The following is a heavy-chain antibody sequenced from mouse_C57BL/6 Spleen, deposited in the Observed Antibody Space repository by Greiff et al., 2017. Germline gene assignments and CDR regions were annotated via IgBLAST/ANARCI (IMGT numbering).Heavy chain of an antibody. CDR1: GFPFSSYG. V-gene: IGHV5-6*02. D-gene: IGHD1-1*01. CDR2: ISSGGSYT. CDR3: ARDYGDKGHYFDY. J-gene: IGHJ2*01. Sequence: DVMLVESGGDLVKPGGSLKLSCAASGFPFSSYGMYWVRQTPDKRLEWVATISSGGSYTYYPDSVKGRFTISRDTAKNTLYLQMSRLKSEDTAMYYCARDYGDKGHYFDYWGQGTTLTVSS.